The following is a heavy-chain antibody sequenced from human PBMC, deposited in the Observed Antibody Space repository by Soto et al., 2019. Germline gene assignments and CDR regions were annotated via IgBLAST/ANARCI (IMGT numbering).Heavy chain of an antibody. CDR1: GFTFSSYG. J-gene: IGHJ6*03. Sequence: GGSLRLSCAASGFTFSSYGMNWVRQAPGKGLEWVSYISSSSSTIYYADSVKGRFTISRDNAKNSLYLQMNSLRAEDTAVYYCARKSGCSGGSCSNSLDVWGKGTTLTVSS. CDR3: ARKSGCSGGSCSNSLDV. D-gene: IGHD2-15*01. V-gene: IGHV3-48*01. CDR2: ISSSSSTI.